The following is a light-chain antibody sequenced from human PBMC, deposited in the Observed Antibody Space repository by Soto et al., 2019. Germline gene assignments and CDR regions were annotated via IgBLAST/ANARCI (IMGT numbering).Light chain of an antibody. V-gene: IGKV3-11*01. CDR1: QSVSSY. J-gene: IGKJ4*01. CDR3: QQGSNWPLT. Sequence: EIVLTQSPATLSLSPGERATLSCRASQSVSSYLAWYQQKLGQAPRLLIYDASNRATDIPARFSGSGSGTDFTLTISSLEPEDFAVYYCQQGSNWPLTFGGGTKVEIK. CDR2: DAS.